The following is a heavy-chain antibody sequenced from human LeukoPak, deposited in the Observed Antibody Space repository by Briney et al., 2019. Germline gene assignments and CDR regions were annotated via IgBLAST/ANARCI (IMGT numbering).Heavy chain of an antibody. V-gene: IGHV4-39*01. Sequence: SETLSLTCSVSGGSISSSSYYWGWIRQPPGKGQEWIGSIYYSRSTYYNPSLKSRVTISVDTSKNQFSPKLSSVTAADTAVYYCARHADSGFGELAFDYWGQGTLVTVSS. CDR3: ARHADSGFGELAFDY. D-gene: IGHD3-10*01. J-gene: IGHJ4*02. CDR2: IYYSRST. CDR1: GGSISSSSYY.